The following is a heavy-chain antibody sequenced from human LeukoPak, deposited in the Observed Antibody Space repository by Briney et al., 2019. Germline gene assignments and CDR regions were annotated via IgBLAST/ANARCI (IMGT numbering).Heavy chain of an antibody. D-gene: IGHD4-23*01. V-gene: IGHV1-2*02. CDR3: VREHGGNSGFDY. J-gene: IGHJ4*02. CDR1: GFTFSNYG. CDR2: INANSGDT. Sequence: GGSLRLSCAVSGFTFSNYGMHWVRQAPGQGLEWMGWINANSGDTNYAQTFQGRVTVTRDTSINTAYVELRRLTSDDTAVYYCVREHGGNSGFDYWGQGTLVTVSS.